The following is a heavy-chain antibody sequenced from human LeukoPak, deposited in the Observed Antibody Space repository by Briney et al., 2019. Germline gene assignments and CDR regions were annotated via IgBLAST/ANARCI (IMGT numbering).Heavy chain of an antibody. V-gene: IGHV5-51*01. CDR3: ARLVRYNWNYDRLNWFDP. D-gene: IGHD1-7*01. Sequence: GESLKISCKGSGYSFTSYWIGWVRQMPGKGLEWMGIIYPGDSDTGYSPSFQGQVTISADKSISTAYLQWSSLKASDTAMYYCARLVRYNWNYDRLNWFDPWGQGTLVTVSS. CDR1: GYSFTSYW. CDR2: IYPGDSDT. J-gene: IGHJ5*02.